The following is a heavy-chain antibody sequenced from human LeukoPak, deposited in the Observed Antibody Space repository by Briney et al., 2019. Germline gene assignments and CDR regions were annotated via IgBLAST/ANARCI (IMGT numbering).Heavy chain of an antibody. CDR2: IGHGGGT. CDR1: GGSLSGYY. Sequence: SETLSLTCAVYGGSLSGYYWTFARHTPGKGLEWIGEIGHGGGTNYHPSLKSRVSISIDTSKKQFSLRLSSVTAADTAVYYCVRVPEGDSRPCDSWGQGTLVTVSS. J-gene: IGHJ4*02. CDR3: VRVPEGDSRPCDS. D-gene: IGHD2-21*01. V-gene: IGHV4-34*01.